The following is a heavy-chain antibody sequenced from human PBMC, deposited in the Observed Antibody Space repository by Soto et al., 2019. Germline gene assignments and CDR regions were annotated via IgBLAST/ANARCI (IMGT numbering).Heavy chain of an antibody. CDR3: AHSQRGPRDF. Sequence: QITLKESGPTLVRPTPTLTLTCTFSGFSLSTTGVAVAWISQPPGEALEWLALIYWDDDKRYNSSLKSRLTITKDTSRDQVVLAMTNMDPMDTATYFCAHSQRGPRDFWGPGILVSVSS. CDR1: GFSLSTTGVA. J-gene: IGHJ4*02. D-gene: IGHD5-12*01. V-gene: IGHV2-5*02. CDR2: IYWDDDK.